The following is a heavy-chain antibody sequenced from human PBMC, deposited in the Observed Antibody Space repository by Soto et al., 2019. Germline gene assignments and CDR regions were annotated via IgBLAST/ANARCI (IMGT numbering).Heavy chain of an antibody. CDR3: ARLALTGYYTLGY. CDR2: ISAYSDNT. D-gene: IGHD3-9*01. Sequence: ASVKVSCKASGYTFTSYGITWVRQAPGQGLEWMGWISAYSDNTNYARNLQGRVTMTTDTSTSTAYMELRSLRSDDTAVYYCARLALTGYYTLGYWGQGTLVTVSS. V-gene: IGHV1-18*01. CDR1: GYTFTSYG. J-gene: IGHJ4*02.